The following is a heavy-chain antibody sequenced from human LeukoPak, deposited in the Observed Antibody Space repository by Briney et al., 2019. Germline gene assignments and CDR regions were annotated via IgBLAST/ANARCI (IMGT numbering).Heavy chain of an antibody. D-gene: IGHD3-16*01. V-gene: IGHV3-9*01. CDR3: AKDESTGGFAPGYFYGMGV. J-gene: IGHJ6*02. Sequence: GGFLRLSCVVSGFRFDDYGMHWVRQAPGKGLEWVSGISWSGTTTGYADSVKGRSTISRDSAKNSLYLQMDSLRVEDTALYYCAKDESTGGFAPGYFYGMGVWGQGTTVTVSS. CDR2: ISWSGTTT. CDR1: GFRFDDYG.